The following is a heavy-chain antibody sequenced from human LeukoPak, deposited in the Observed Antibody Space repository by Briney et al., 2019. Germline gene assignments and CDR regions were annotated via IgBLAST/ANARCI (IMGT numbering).Heavy chain of an antibody. CDR2: IKQDGSKK. D-gene: IGHD3-16*01. J-gene: IGHJ4*02. CDR1: GFPFSSYW. V-gene: IGHV3-7*03. Sequence: PGGSLRLSCVASGFPFSSYWMTWVRQAPGKGLEWVANIKQDGSKKSYVDSVKGRFTISRDNSKNTLYLQMNSLRAEDTAVFYCAKDVGGDGDYFDYWGQGTLVTVSS. CDR3: AKDVGGDGDYFDY.